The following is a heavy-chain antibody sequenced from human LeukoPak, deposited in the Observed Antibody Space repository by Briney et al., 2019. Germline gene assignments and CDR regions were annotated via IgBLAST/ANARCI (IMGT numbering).Heavy chain of an antibody. CDR1: GGTFSSYA. Sequence: ASVKVSCKASGGTFSSYAISWVRQAPGQGLEWMGWINPNSGGTNYAQKFQGRVTMTRDTSISTAYMELSRLRSDDTAVYYCARVERPYSSGWPDEYYFDYWGQGTLVTVSS. D-gene: IGHD6-19*01. CDR3: ARVERPYSSGWPDEYYFDY. J-gene: IGHJ4*02. CDR2: INPNSGGT. V-gene: IGHV1-2*02.